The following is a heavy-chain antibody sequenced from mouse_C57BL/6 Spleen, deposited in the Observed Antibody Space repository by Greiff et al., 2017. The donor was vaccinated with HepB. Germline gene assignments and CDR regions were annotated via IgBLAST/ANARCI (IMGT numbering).Heavy chain of an antibody. CDR1: GFNIKDYY. Sequence: EVHLVESGAELVKPGASVKLSCTASGFNIKDYYMHWVKQRTEQGLEWIGRIDPEDGETKYAPKFQGKATITADTSSNTAYLQLSSLTSEDTAVYYCASYYSNSWFAYWGQGTLVTVSA. CDR3: ASYYSNSWFAY. V-gene: IGHV14-2*01. D-gene: IGHD2-5*01. CDR2: IDPEDGET. J-gene: IGHJ3*01.